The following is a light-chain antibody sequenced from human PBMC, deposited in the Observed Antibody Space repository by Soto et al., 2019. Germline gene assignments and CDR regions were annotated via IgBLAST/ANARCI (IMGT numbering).Light chain of an antibody. V-gene: IGKV3-20*01. Sequence: EIVLTQSPGTLSLSPGERATLSCRASQSVSSSYLAWYQQKPGQAPRLLIYGASSRATVIPGRFSGSGSGTDFTLTISRLEPEDFAVYYCQQYGSSPRTFGQGTKVDIK. CDR2: GAS. CDR3: QQYGSSPRT. CDR1: QSVSSSY. J-gene: IGKJ1*01.